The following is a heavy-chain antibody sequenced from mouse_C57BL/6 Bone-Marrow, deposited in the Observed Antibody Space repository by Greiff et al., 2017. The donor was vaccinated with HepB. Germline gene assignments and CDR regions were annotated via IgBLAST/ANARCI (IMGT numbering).Heavy chain of an antibody. CDR1: GYTFTSYG. V-gene: IGHV1-81*01. CDR2: IYPRSGNT. CDR3: VRYYGSSYYFDY. Sequence: QVQLQQSGAELARPGASVKLSCKASGYTFTSYGISWVEQRTGQGLEWIGEIYPRSGNTYYNEKFKGKATLTADKSSSTAYMELRSLTSEDSAVYFCVRYYGSSYYFDYWGQGTTLTVSS. J-gene: IGHJ2*01. D-gene: IGHD1-1*01.